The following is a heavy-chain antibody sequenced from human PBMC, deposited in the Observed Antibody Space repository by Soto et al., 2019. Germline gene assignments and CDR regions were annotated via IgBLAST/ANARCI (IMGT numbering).Heavy chain of an antibody. Sequence: SVKVSCKASGFTFSSPAVQWVRQARGQRLEWIGWIVVGSGNTNYAQKFQERVTTTRDMSTSTVYMELSSLRSEDTAVYYCAADGYYESSGYYPWDAFDIWGQGTMVTVSS. CDR3: AADGYYESSGYYPWDAFDI. CDR2: IVVGSGNT. CDR1: GFTFSSPA. D-gene: IGHD3-22*01. V-gene: IGHV1-58*01. J-gene: IGHJ3*02.